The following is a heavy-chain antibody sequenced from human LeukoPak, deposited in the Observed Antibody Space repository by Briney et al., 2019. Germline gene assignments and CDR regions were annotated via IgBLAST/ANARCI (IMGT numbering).Heavy chain of an antibody. CDR3: TKGGKWDVTPFDY. J-gene: IGHJ4*02. D-gene: IGHD1-26*01. CDR1: GFTFTSYS. Sequence: GGSLRLSCAASGFTFTSYSMNWVRQAPGKGLEWVSTISGGGGSTYYADSVKGRFTISRDNTKNTLYLQVNSLRAEDTAVYYCTKGGKWDVTPFDYWGQGTLVTVSS. CDR2: ISGGGGST. V-gene: IGHV3-23*01.